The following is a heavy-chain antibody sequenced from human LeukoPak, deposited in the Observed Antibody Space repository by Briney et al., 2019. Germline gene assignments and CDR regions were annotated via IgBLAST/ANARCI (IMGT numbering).Heavy chain of an antibody. Sequence: SGTLSLTCTVSGGSISSYYWSWIRQPPGKGLEWIGYIYYSGSPNYNPSLKSRVTISVDTSKNQFSLKLSSVTAADTAVYYCARHPSKSSGSYYGAFDIWGQGTMVTVSS. J-gene: IGHJ3*02. CDR2: IYYSGSP. D-gene: IGHD1-26*01. CDR1: GGSISSYY. V-gene: IGHV4-59*08. CDR3: ARHPSKSSGSYYGAFDI.